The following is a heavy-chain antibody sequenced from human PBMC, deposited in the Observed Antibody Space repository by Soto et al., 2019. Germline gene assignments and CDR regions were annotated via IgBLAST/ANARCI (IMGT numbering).Heavy chain of an antibody. CDR3: ARGQYYDWWSGYPYYYYGLDV. V-gene: IGHV1-2*04. CDR1: GYTFTGYY. Sequence: ASVKVSFKASGYTFTGYYMHWVRQAPGQGLEWMGWINPNSGGTNYAQKFQGWVTMTRDTSISTAYMELSRLRSDDTAVYYCARGQYYDWWSGYPYYYYGLDVWGQGTTVTVSS. J-gene: IGHJ6*02. D-gene: IGHD3-3*01. CDR2: INPNSGGT.